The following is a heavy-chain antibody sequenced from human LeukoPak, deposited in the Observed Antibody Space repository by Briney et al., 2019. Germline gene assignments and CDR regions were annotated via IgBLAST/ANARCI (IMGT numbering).Heavy chain of an antibody. V-gene: IGHV3-21*01. D-gene: IGHD3-22*01. CDR1: GFTFSSYS. CDR2: ISSSSSYI. J-gene: IGHJ3*02. CDR3: ARGGGMIVVGSNDAFDI. Sequence: GGSLRLSCAASGFTFSSYSMNWVRQAPGKGLEWVSSISSSSSYIYYADSVKGRFTISRDNAKNSLYLQMNSLRAEDTAVYYCARGGGMIVVGSNDAFDIWGQGTMDTVSS.